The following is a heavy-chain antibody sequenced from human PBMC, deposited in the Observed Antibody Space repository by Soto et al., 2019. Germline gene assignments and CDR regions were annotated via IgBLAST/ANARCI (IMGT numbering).Heavy chain of an antibody. CDR3: ARGYSYGSYWYFDL. V-gene: IGHV1-69*06. CDR1: GGTFSSYA. CDR2: IIPIFGTA. J-gene: IGHJ2*01. D-gene: IGHD5-18*01. Sequence: QVQLVQSGAEVKKPGSSVKVSCKASGGTFSSYAISWVRQAPGQGLEWMGGIIPIFGTANYAQKFQGRVTMTTDTSTSTAYMELWRLRSDDTAVYYCARGYSYGSYWYFDLWGRGTLLTVSS.